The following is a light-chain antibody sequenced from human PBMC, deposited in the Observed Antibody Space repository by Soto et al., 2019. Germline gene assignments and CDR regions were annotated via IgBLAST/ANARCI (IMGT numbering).Light chain of an antibody. CDR2: EVT. CDR1: SSDVGSYNR. CDR3: SSYTRSTTYV. V-gene: IGLV2-18*02. J-gene: IGLJ1*01. Sequence: SALTHPPSVSGSPGQSVTISCTGTSSDVGSYNRVSWYQQPPGTAPKLMIYEVTNRPSGVPDRFSGSKSGNTASLTISGLQDEDEADYYCSSYTRSTTYVFGTGTKVTVL.